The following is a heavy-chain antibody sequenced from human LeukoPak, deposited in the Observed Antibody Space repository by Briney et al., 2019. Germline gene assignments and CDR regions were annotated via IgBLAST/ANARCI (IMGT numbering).Heavy chain of an antibody. CDR1: GFTFSSYA. J-gene: IGHJ4*02. CDR3: AKALPAGFLEWSDYYFDY. Sequence: GGSLRLSCAASGFTFSSYAMSWVRQAPGKGLEWVSVISGSGGSTYYADSVKGRFTISRDNSRNTLYLQMNSLRAEDTAVYYCAKALPAGFLEWSDYYFDYWGQGTLVTISS. CDR2: ISGSGGST. V-gene: IGHV3-23*01. D-gene: IGHD3-3*01.